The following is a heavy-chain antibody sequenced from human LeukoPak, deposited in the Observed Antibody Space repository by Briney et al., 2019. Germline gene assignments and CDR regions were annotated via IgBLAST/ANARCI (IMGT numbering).Heavy chain of an antibody. CDR2: IYYSGST. J-gene: IGHJ4*02. Sequence: SETLSLTCTVSGGSISSGGYYWSWIRQLPGKGLEWIGYIYYSGSTYYNPSLKSRVTISVDTSKNQFSLKLSSVTAADTAVYYCAGAPDYYDISAYYHPRYWGQGTLVTVSS. CDR1: GGSISSGGYY. D-gene: IGHD3-22*01. V-gene: IGHV4-31*03. CDR3: AGAPDYYDISAYYHPRY.